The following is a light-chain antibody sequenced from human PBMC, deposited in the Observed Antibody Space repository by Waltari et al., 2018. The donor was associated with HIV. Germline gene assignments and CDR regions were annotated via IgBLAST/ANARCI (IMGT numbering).Light chain of an antibody. CDR3: AAWDGSLSVVL. CDR1: SYNIGSNY. CDR2: RNN. V-gene: IGLV1-47*01. Sequence: QSELTQPPSASGPPGQRATTSCSRSSYNIGSNYVYWYQQAPGKAPKLLIYRNNQRPSGVPDRFSGSKSGTSASLAISGLRSDDEADYYCAAWDGSLSVVLFGGGTKLTVL. J-gene: IGLJ3*02.